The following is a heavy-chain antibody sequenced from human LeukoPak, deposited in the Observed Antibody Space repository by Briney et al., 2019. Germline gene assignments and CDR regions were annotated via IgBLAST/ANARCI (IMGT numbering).Heavy chain of an antibody. Sequence: GGSLRLSCAASGFTFSSYAMSWVRQAPGKGLEWVSGISGSGGSTYYADSVKGRFTISRDNPRNTLYLQMNSLSDEDTAVYFCAKRGVVIRVILVGFHKEAYYFDSWGQGALVTVSS. CDR2: ISGSGGST. V-gene: IGHV3-23*01. J-gene: IGHJ4*02. CDR1: GFTFSSYA. D-gene: IGHD3-22*01. CDR3: AKRGVVIRVILVGFHKEAYYFDS.